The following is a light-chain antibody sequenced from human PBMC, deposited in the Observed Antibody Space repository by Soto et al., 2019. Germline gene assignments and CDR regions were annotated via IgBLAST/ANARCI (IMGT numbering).Light chain of an antibody. J-gene: IGLJ3*02. CDR2: GNN. CDR1: SSNIGSSP. Sequence: QSVLTQPPSASGTPGQRVTISCSGSSSNIGSSPVNWYQQLPGTAPKLLIYGNNQRPSGVPDRFSGSKSGTSASLAIGGLQSEDEADSYCATWDDNLNGPVFGGGTEVTVL. V-gene: IGLV1-44*01. CDR3: ATWDDNLNGPV.